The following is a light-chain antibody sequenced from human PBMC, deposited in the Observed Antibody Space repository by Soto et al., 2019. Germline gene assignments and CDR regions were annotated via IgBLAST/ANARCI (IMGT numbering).Light chain of an antibody. CDR1: SSDIGSYDL. Sequence: QSALTQPPSVSGSPGPSITSSCSGTSSDIGSYDLVAWYQQFPGKRPKLIIYAVSDRPSGVSDRISGSKSGISASLTISGLQTEYEADYYCISYTDRQAYLFGTGTKVTVL. CDR3: ISYTDRQAYL. J-gene: IGLJ1*01. V-gene: IGLV2-14*03. CDR2: AVS.